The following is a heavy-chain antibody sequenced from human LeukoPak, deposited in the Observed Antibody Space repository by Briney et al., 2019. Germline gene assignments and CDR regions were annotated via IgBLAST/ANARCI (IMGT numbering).Heavy chain of an antibody. CDR2: IYYSGST. CDR1: GGSISSSSYY. CDR3: ARVSRSVSGSYPKVFDY. V-gene: IGHV4-39*07. D-gene: IGHD1-26*01. J-gene: IGHJ4*02. Sequence: SETLSLTCTVSGGSISSSSYYWGWIRQPPGKGLEWIGSIYYSGSTYYNPSLKSRVTISVDTSKNQFSLNLSSVTAADTAVYYCARVSRSVSGSYPKVFDYWGQGTLVTVSS.